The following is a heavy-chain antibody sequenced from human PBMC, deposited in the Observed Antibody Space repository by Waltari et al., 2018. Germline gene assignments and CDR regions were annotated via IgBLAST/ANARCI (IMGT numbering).Heavy chain of an antibody. V-gene: IGHV1-69*12. CDR1: AGTFSCSA. CDR3: ARYLSNYDSRD. CDR2: IIPIFGTA. D-gene: IGHD3-22*01. Sequence: VQLVQSGSEVTEPGFSVPVSCKASAGTFSCSAKTWVRRAPGHRLELIGGIIPIFGTANHAQKGQGRVTITADESTSTAYRELSSLRSEDTAVYDCARYLSNYDSRDWGQGTLVTVSS. J-gene: IGHJ4*02.